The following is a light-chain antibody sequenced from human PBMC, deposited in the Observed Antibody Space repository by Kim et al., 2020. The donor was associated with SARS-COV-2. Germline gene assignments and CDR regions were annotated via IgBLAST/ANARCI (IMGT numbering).Light chain of an antibody. Sequence: SASAGDRVTITCRASQIIETYLAWYQQKPGKAPALLIYQASSLNIGVPSRFSGSGSGTEFTLTIISLQPDDFATYYCQHYIRFPYTFGQGTKLEI. CDR2: QAS. CDR1: QIIETY. J-gene: IGKJ2*01. V-gene: IGKV1-5*01. CDR3: QHYIRFPYT.